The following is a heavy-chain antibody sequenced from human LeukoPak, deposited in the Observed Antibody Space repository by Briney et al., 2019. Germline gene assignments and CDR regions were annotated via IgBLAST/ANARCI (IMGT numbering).Heavy chain of an antibody. CDR1: GFTFSGYS. J-gene: IGHJ6*02. CDR3: AILILEWAHYGMDV. CDR2: ISSSSSTI. V-gene: IGHV3-48*02. Sequence: GGSLRLSCAASGFTFSGYSMNWVRQAPGKGLEWVSYISSSSSTIYYADSVKGRFTISRDNAKNSLYLQMNSLRDEDTAVYYCAILILEWAHYGMDVWGQGTTVTVSS. D-gene: IGHD3-3*01.